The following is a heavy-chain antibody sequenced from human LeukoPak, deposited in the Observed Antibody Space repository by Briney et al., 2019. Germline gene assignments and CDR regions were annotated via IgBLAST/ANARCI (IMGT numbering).Heavy chain of an antibody. CDR1: GGSIGSDNW. CDR3: ARWAPEPAFDY. V-gene: IGHV4-4*02. J-gene: IGHJ4*02. D-gene: IGHD1-14*01. CDR2: IYHSGST. Sequence: SGTLSLTCAVSGGSIGSDNWWTWVRQPPGKGLEWIGEIYHSGSTYYNPSLKSRVTISVDTSKNQFSLKLSSVTAADTAVYYCARWAPEPAFDYWGQGTLVTVSS.